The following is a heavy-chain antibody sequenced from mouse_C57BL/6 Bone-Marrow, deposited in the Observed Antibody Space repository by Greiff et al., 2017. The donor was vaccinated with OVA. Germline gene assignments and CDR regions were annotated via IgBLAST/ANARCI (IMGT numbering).Heavy chain of an antibody. J-gene: IGHJ3*01. Sequence: VKLMESGAELVRPGASVTLSCKASGYTFTDYEMHWVKQTPVHGLEWIGAIDPETGGTAYNQKFKGKAILTADKSSSTAYMELRSLTSEDSAVYYCTRGPLYYPPYWGQGTLVTVSA. CDR2: IDPETGGT. CDR3: TRGPLYYPPY. CDR1: GYTFTDYE. D-gene: IGHD2-1*01. V-gene: IGHV1-15*01.